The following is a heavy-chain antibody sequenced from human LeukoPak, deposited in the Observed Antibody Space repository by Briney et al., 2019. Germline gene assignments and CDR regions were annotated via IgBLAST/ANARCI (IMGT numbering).Heavy chain of an antibody. CDR2: IRYDGSNK. J-gene: IGHJ5*02. Sequence: PGGSLRLSCAASGFTFSSYGMHWVRQAPGKGLEWVAFIRYDGSNKYYADSVKGRFTISRDNSKNTLYLQMNSLRAEDTAVYYCANPPHYDFWSGKVNWFDPWGQGTLVTVS. D-gene: IGHD3-3*01. V-gene: IGHV3-30*02. CDR1: GFTFSSYG. CDR3: ANPPHYDFWSGKVNWFDP.